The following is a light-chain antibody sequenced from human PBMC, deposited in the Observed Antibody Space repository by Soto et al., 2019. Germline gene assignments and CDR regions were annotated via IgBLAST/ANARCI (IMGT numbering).Light chain of an antibody. Sequence: IVITQSPTTLSVSPGERATLSFRASQSVSSNLAWYQQKPGQAPRLLIYGASTRATGIPARFSGSGSGTEFTLTISSLQSEDFAVYYCQQYNNWPWTFGQGTKVDIK. CDR2: GAS. CDR1: QSVSSN. V-gene: IGKV3-15*01. CDR3: QQYNNWPWT. J-gene: IGKJ1*01.